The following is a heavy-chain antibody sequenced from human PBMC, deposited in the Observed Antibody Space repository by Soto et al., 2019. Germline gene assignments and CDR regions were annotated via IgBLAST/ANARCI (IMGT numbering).Heavy chain of an antibody. CDR2: IIPLFGTT. CDR3: AAELGFGKLSVV. J-gene: IGHJ6*02. D-gene: IGHD3-10*01. CDR1: GDTFKNWV. V-gene: IGHV1-69*01. Sequence: QVQVVQSGVEVRRPGSSVKVSCTASGDTFKNWVISWVRQAPGQGLEWMGGIIPLFGTTDFAQRFQGRLTITTDEATTTAYMELSRLRSEDTATYYCAAELGFGKLSVVWGQGTTVIVSS.